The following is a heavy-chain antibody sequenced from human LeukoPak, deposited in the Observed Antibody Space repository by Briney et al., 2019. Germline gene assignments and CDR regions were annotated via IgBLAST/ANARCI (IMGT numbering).Heavy chain of an antibody. CDR1: GFTFSSYG. J-gene: IGHJ4*02. D-gene: IGHD3-9*01. V-gene: IGHV3-30*18. CDR3: AKGEAELTILVSYFDY. CDR2: ISYDGSNK. Sequence: GGSLRLSCAASGFTFSSYGMHWVRQAPGKGLEWVAVISYDGSNKYYADSVKGRFTISRDNSKNTLYLQVNSLRAEDTAVYYCAKGEAELTILVSYFDYWGQGTLVTVSS.